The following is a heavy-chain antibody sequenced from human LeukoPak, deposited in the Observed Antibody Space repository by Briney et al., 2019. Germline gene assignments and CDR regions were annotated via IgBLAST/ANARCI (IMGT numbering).Heavy chain of an antibody. D-gene: IGHD2/OR15-2a*01. CDR1: GYSFTGYW. Sequence: GESLKISCKGSGYSFTGYWIGWVRQMPGKGLEWMGIIYPGDSDTRYSPSFQGQVPISADKSISTAYLQWSSLKASDTAMYYCASSMSPPKDAFDIWGQGTMVTVSS. CDR2: IYPGDSDT. V-gene: IGHV5-51*01. J-gene: IGHJ3*02. CDR3: ASSMSPPKDAFDI.